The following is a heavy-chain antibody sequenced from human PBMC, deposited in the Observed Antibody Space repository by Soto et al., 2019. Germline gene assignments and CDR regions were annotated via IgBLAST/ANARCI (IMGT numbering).Heavy chain of an antibody. CDR1: GGSISSGDYY. Sequence: PSETLSLTCTVSGGSISSGDYYWSWIRQPPGKGLEWIGYIYYSGSTYYNPSLKSRVTISVDTSKNQFSLKLSSVTAADTAVYYCARDRRYYRDFDYWGQGTLVTVSS. CDR3: ARDRRYYRDFDY. V-gene: IGHV4-30-4*01. J-gene: IGHJ4*02. D-gene: IGHD1-26*01. CDR2: IYYSGST.